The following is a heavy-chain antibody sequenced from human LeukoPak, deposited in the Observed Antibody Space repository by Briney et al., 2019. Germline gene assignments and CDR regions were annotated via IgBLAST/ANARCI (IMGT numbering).Heavy chain of an antibody. CDR2: IYHSGST. V-gene: IGHV4-4*02. D-gene: IGHD3-16*02. CDR1: VGSISSSNW. J-gene: IGHJ4*02. CDR3: ARGLNYDYVWGSYRYLSTSGSTFDY. Sequence: SGTLSLTCAVSVGSISSSNWWSWVRQPPGKGLEWIGEIYHSGSTNYNPSLKSRVTISVDKSKNQFSLKLSSVTAADTAVYYCARGLNYDYVWGSYRYLSTSGSTFDYWGQGTLVTVSS.